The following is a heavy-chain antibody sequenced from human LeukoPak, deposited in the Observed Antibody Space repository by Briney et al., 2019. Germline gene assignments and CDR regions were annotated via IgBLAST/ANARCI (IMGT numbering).Heavy chain of an antibody. D-gene: IGHD3-10*01. CDR2: MNQNGRET. Sequence: GGSLRLSCAASGFTFSNYWMSWVRQAPGKGLEWVANMNQNGRETHYVDSVKGRFTISRDNAKSSLYLQMNSLRDDDTAVYYCARDGDATMVRVRDYWGQGTLVTVSS. CDR1: GFTFSNYW. V-gene: IGHV3-7*03. CDR3: ARDGDATMVRVRDY. J-gene: IGHJ4*02.